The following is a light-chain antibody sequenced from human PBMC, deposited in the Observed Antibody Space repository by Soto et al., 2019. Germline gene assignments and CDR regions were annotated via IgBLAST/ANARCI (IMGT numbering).Light chain of an antibody. J-gene: IGLJ2*01. CDR1: SSNIGSAY. Sequence: QAVVTHPPSASGTPGQTVTISCSGSSSNIGSAYIYWYQHLPGTAPKLLIYRNNQRPSGVPDRFSASKSGTSASLAISGLRSEDEAAYYCAAWDDSLVVFGGVTKLTVL. CDR2: RNN. CDR3: AAWDDSLVV. V-gene: IGLV1-47*01.